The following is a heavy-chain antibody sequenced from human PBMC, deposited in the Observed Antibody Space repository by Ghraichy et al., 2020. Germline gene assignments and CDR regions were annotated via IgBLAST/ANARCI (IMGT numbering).Heavy chain of an antibody. J-gene: IGHJ4*02. CDR1: GFTFGDYA. CDR3: TRDRAIDY. Sequence: GESLNISCTTSGFTFGDYAMAWFRQAPGKGLEWVGSIRSRGQGGTIQYAASVEGRFSISRDDSNSIAYLQMNSLKTEDTAVYYCTRDRAIDYWGQGVLVIVSS. CDR2: IRSRGQGGTI. V-gene: IGHV3-49*03. D-gene: IGHD3-10*01.